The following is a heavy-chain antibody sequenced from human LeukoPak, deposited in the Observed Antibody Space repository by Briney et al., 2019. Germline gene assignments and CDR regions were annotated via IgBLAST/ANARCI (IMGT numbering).Heavy chain of an antibody. CDR3: ARDTGDYFDY. D-gene: IGHD2-8*02. CDR1: GGSISSYY. CDR2: IYYSGST. J-gene: IGHJ4*02. Sequence: SETLSLTCTVSGGSISSYYWSWIRQPPGKGLEWIGYIYYSGSTNYNPSLKSRVTISVDKPKSQFSLKLSSVTAADTAVYYCARDTGDYFDYWGQGTLVTVSS. V-gene: IGHV4-59*01.